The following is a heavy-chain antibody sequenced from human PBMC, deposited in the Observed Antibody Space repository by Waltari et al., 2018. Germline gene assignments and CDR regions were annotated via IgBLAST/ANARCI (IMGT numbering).Heavy chain of an antibody. Sequence: QLQLQESGPGLVKPSGTLSLICAVSGDSMSNNWWGWGRQSPGKGLAWIGRVLGIGRTNDNPSFASRVTSSLDTSSYQFALKMTSATAADTALYYCARDRGRGLYLDTWGPGTLVTVSP. J-gene: IGHJ4*02. CDR1: GDSMSNNW. CDR2: VLGIGRT. V-gene: IGHV4-4*02. CDR3: ARDRGRGLYLDT. D-gene: IGHD2-15*01.